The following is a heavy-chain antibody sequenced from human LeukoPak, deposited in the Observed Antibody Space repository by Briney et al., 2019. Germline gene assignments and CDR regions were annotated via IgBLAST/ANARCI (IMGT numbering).Heavy chain of an antibody. D-gene: IGHD2-2*01. CDR1: GGSFSGYY. Sequence: PSETLSLTCAVYGGSFSGYYWSWIRQPPGKGLEWIGEINHSGSTNYNPSLKSRVTISVDTSKNQFSLKLSSVTAADTAVYYCARDLYCSSTSCHGNYYMDVWGKGTTVTVSS. CDR2: INHSGST. CDR3: ARDLYCSSTSCHGNYYMDV. V-gene: IGHV4-34*01. J-gene: IGHJ6*03.